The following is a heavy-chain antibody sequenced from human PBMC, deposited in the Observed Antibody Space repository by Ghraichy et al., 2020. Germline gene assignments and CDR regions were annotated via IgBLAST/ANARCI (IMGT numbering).Heavy chain of an antibody. CDR2: INPDATGT. V-gene: IGHV3-74*01. D-gene: IGHD4-17*01. CDR3: AREDGVHFDS. Sequence: LSLTCAASGFSFSSHWMHWVRQAPGEGLVWVSRINPDATGTRYADSVKGRFTISRDNAENTLYLQMNSLRAEDTAVYYCAREDGVHFDSWGQGTLVTVSS. CDR1: GFSFSSHW. J-gene: IGHJ4*02.